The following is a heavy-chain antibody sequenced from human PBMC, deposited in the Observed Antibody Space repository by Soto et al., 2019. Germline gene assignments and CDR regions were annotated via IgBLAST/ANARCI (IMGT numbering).Heavy chain of an antibody. Sequence: ASVKVSCKASGYTFTIYAMHWVRQAPGQRLEWMGWINAGNGNTKYSQKFQGRVTITRDTSASTAYMELSSLRSEDTAVYYCARFTMVRGASFDSWGQGTLVTVSS. CDR2: INAGNGNT. V-gene: IGHV1-3*01. CDR3: ARFTMVRGASFDS. J-gene: IGHJ4*02. CDR1: GYTFTIYA. D-gene: IGHD3-10*01.